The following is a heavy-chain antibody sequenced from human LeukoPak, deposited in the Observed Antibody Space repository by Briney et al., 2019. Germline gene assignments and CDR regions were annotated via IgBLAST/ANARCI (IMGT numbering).Heavy chain of an antibody. CDR2: INHSGST. CDR3: ARYARRYSGWSY. CDR1: GGSFSGYY. J-gene: IGHJ4*02. Sequence: SETLSLTCAVYGGSFSGYYWSWIRQPPGKGLEWIGEINHSGSTNYNPSLKSRVTISVDTSKNQFSLKLSSVTAADTAVYYYARYARRYSGWSYWGQGTLVTVSS. V-gene: IGHV4-34*01. D-gene: IGHD6-19*01.